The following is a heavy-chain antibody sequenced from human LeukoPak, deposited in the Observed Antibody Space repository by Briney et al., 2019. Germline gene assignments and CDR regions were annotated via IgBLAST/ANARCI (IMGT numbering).Heavy chain of an antibody. V-gene: IGHV1-46*01. D-gene: IGHD5-24*01. J-gene: IGHJ3*02. CDR1: GYTFTNYY. CDR3: ARIRDGYNDAYDI. Sequence: ASVKVSCKASGYTFTNYYIHWVRQAPGQGLEWMGLINPGGDNTDYAQNFQGRVTMTRDTSTSTVYMGLSSLRSEDTTVYYCARIRDGYNDAYDIWGQGTMVTVSS. CDR2: INPGGDNT.